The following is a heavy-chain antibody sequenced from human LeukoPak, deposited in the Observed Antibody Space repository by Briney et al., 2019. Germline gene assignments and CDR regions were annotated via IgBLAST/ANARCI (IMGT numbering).Heavy chain of an antibody. CDR2: IDPSDSYT. V-gene: IGHV5-10-1*01. CDR1: GYSFTSYW. CDR3: ASNYGDYEGDFDY. D-gene: IGHD4-17*01. J-gene: IGHJ4*02. Sequence: GESLKISCKGSGYSFTSYWISWVRQMPGKGLEWMGRIDPSDSYTNYSPSFHGHVTISADKSISTAYLQWSSLKASDTAMYYCASNYGDYEGDFDYWGQGTLVTVSS.